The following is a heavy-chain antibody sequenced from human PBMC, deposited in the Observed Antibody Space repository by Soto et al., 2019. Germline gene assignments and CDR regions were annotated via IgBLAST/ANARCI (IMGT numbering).Heavy chain of an antibody. V-gene: IGHV3-48*02. Sequence: EVQLVESGGGLVQPGGSLRLSCVASGFSFSNYNMNWVRQAPGKGLEWVSYITDSSDTVHYADSVRGRFTISRDNAESSLYLQMNSLRDEDTAGYFCARDFGHGYYLDYWGRGTLVTVSS. D-gene: IGHD3-3*01. CDR1: GFSFSNYN. CDR2: ITDSSDTV. J-gene: IGHJ4*02. CDR3: ARDFGHGYYLDY.